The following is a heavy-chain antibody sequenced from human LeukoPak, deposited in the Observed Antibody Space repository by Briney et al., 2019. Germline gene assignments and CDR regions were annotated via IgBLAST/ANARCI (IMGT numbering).Heavy chain of an antibody. Sequence: ASVTVSCKASGYPFSAYDIHWVRQAPGQGLEWMGRINPSSGGTNSAQKFQGRVTMTGDTSISTAYLQLSRLRSDDTAVYYCARYCRGGSCYSLTSFDYWGQGTLVTVSS. D-gene: IGHD2-15*01. V-gene: IGHV1-2*02. CDR3: ARYCRGGSCYSLTSFDY. CDR2: INPSSGGT. J-gene: IGHJ4*02. CDR1: GYPFSAYD.